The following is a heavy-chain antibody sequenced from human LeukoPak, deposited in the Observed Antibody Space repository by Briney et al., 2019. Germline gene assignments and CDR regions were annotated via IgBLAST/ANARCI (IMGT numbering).Heavy chain of an antibody. D-gene: IGHD3-10*01. CDR1: GYTFTSYG. CDR2: ISAYNGNT. CDR3: ARDHRAMVRGVIDGGYYFDY. V-gene: IGHV1-18*01. Sequence: ASVKVSCKASGYTFTSYGISWVRQAPGQGLEWMGWISAYNGNTNYAQKLQGRVTMTTDTSTSTAYVELRSLRSDDTAVYYCARDHRAMVRGVIDGGYYFDYWGQGTLVTVSS. J-gene: IGHJ4*02.